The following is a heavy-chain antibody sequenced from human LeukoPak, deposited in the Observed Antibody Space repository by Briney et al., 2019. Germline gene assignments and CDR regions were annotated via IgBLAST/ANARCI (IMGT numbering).Heavy chain of an antibody. V-gene: IGHV4-4*02. D-gene: IGHD6-13*01. CDR3: ARGRTYSSSWYASNWFDP. CDR1: GGSISSSNW. Sequence: SGTLSLTCAVSGGSISSSNWWSWVRQPPGKGLEWIGEIYHSGSTNYNPSLKSRVTISVDKSKNQFSLKLSSVTAADTAVYYCARGRTYSSSWYASNWFDPWGQGTLVTVSS. CDR2: IYHSGST. J-gene: IGHJ5*02.